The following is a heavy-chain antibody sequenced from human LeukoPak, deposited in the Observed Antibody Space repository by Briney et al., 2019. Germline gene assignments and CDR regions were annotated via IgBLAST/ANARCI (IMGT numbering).Heavy chain of an antibody. CDR2: ISWNSGSI. CDR3: AKGSYYYDSSGYFDY. V-gene: IGHV3-9*01. CDR1: GFTFDDYA. D-gene: IGHD3-22*01. Sequence: GGSLRLSCAASGFTFDDYAMHWVRQAPGKGLEWVSGISWNSGSIVYADSVKGRFTISRDNAKNSLYLQMNSLRAEDTALYYCAKGSYYYDSSGYFDYWGQGTLVTVSS. J-gene: IGHJ4*02.